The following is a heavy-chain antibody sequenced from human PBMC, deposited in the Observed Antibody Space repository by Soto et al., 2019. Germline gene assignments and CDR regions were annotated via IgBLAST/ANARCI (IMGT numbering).Heavy chain of an antibody. CDR3: AKTGSGSHWYFDY. D-gene: IGHD6-13*01. V-gene: IGHV3-30*18. J-gene: IGHJ4*02. Sequence: QVQLVESGGGVVQPGRSLRLSCAASGFTFSSYGMHWVRQAPGKGLEWGAVISYDGSTKYYADSVKGRFTISRDNSKNTQYLQMNSLRAEDTAVYYCAKTGSGSHWYFDYWGQGTLVTVSS. CDR2: ISYDGSTK. CDR1: GFTFSSYG.